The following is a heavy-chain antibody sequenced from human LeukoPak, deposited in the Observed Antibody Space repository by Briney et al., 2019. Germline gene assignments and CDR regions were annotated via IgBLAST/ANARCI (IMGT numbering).Heavy chain of an antibody. J-gene: IGHJ4*02. CDR3: ATLAVAEYYFDY. V-gene: IGHV4-39*01. Sequence: SETLSLTCTVSGGSISSSSYYWGWIRQPPGKGLEWIGSIYYSGSTYYNPSLKSRVTISVDTSKNQFSLKLSSVTAADTAVYYCATLAVAEYYFDYWGREPWSPPPQ. CDR2: IYYSGST. D-gene: IGHD6-19*01. CDR1: GGSISSSSYY.